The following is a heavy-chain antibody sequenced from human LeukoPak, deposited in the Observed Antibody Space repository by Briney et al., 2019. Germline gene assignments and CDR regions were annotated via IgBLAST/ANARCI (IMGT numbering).Heavy chain of an antibody. CDR3: AKRVPLTALDS. CDR1: GFSFNIYA. J-gene: IGHJ5*01. V-gene: IGHV3-23*01. Sequence: GGSLRLSCAASGFSFNIYAMGWVRQAPGKGLEWVSVIGSGSVDKHYADTVRGRFDISRDNSKNRLFLQMNSLRVEDSGVYYCAKRVPLTALDSWGQGTLVTVSS. D-gene: IGHD3-3*01. CDR2: IGSGSVDK.